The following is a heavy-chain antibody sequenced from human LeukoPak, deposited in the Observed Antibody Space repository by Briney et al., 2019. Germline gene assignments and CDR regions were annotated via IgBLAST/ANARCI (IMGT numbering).Heavy chain of an antibody. D-gene: IGHD6-19*01. J-gene: IGHJ6*02. V-gene: IGHV4-34*01. CDR2: INHSGST. Sequence: SETLSLTCAVHGGPFSGYYWSWIRQPPGKGLEWIGEINHSGSTNYNPSLKSRVTISVDTSKNQFSLKLSSVTAADTAVYYCARGHMDKQWLVLFPYYYYGMDVWGQGTTVTVSS. CDR3: ARGHMDKQWLVLFPYYYYGMDV. CDR1: GGPFSGYY.